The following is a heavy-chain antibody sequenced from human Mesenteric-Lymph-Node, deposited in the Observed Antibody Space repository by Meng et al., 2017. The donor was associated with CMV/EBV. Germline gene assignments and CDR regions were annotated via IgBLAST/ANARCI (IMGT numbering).Heavy chain of an antibody. D-gene: IGHD6-13*01. CDR1: GGTFSSYT. CDR2: IIPILGIA. Sequence: QVQLVQSGAEVKKPGSSVTVSCQASGGTFSSYTISWVRQDPGQGLEWVGRIIPILGIANYAQKFQGRVTITADKSTSTAYMELSSLRSEDTAVYYCAGGIAAAGSRWFDPWGQGTLVTVSS. CDR3: AGGIAAAGSRWFDP. J-gene: IGHJ5*02. V-gene: IGHV1-69*02.